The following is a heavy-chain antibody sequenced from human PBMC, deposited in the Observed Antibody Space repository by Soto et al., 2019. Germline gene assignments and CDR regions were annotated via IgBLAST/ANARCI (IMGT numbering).Heavy chain of an antibody. J-gene: IGHJ6*03. CDR1: GGSVSDYY. D-gene: IGHD3-3*01. V-gene: IGHV4-59*02. CDR2: TYYTGRT. CDR3: ARHQAGTVFGLPTHFYYMDV. Sequence: QVQLQESGPGLLEPAETLSLTCTVSGGSVSDYYWSWIRQAPAKGLEWIGYTYYTGRTDFNPSLKSRLSMSVDTSKPQFSLELTSVTAADTAVYYCARHQAGTVFGLPTHFYYMDVWGKGTTVTVSS.